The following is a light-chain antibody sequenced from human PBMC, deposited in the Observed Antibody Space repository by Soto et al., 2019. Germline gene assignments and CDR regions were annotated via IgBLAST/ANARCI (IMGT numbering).Light chain of an antibody. Sequence: EIVLTHSPSTLSLSPGLRSNLSCRASQSVSNNYLAWYQQKPGQAPRLLIYGASNRATGIPDRFSGSGSGTDFTLSISRLEPADFAVYYCQQYGSSHPRTFGHGTKVDIK. CDR2: GAS. CDR3: QQYGSSHPRT. J-gene: IGKJ1*01. CDR1: QSVSNNY. V-gene: IGKV3-20*01.